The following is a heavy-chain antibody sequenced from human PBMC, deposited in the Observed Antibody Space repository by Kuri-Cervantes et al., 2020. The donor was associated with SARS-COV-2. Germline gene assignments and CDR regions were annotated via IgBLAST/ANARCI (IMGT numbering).Heavy chain of an antibody. CDR3: ARATGDYTIFGVVTPRGFWYFDL. CDR1: RYTFTAYY. V-gene: IGHV1-2*02. D-gene: IGHD3-3*01. J-gene: IGHJ2*01. CDR2: INPDSGGT. Sequence: ASVKVSCKASRYTFTAYYIQWVRQAPGQGLEWMGWINPDSGGTKYGQKFQGRITMTRDTSISIAYMELRSLRSDDTAVYYCARATGDYTIFGVVTPRGFWYFDLWGRGTLVTVSS.